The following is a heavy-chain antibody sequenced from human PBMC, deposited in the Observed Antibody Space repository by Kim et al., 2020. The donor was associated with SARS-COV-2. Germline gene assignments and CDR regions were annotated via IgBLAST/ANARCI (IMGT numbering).Heavy chain of an antibody. D-gene: IGHD3-22*01. J-gene: IGHJ3*02. V-gene: IGHV3-48*03. CDR1: GLIFSNYD. CDR2: IRSSGDTM. CDR3: ARDFYDSSGNDPFDI. Sequence: GGSLRLSCAASGLIFSNYDMNWVRQAPGKGLEWVSYIRSSGDTMYYADSVKGRFTISRDNAKNALYLQMNSLRAEDTAVYYCARDFYDSSGNDPFDIWGQGTMLTVSS.